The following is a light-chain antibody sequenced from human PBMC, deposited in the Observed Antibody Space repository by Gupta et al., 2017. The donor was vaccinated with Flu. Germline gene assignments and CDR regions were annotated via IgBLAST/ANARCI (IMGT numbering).Light chain of an antibody. CDR2: QDN. Sequence: SYDLTQPPSVSVSPGQTASITCSGDKLGDKYASWYQQKPGQSPLLVIYQDNKRPSGIPGRFSGSNSGNTATLTISGTQALDEADYYCQAWDSSAGVFGGGTKLTVL. CDR1: KLGDKY. J-gene: IGLJ2*01. V-gene: IGLV3-1*01. CDR3: QAWDSSAGV.